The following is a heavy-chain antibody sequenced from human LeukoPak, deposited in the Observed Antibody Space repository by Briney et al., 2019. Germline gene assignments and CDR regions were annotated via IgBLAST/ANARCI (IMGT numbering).Heavy chain of an antibody. V-gene: IGHV3-74*03. CDR3: TRAYQQHLINWFDP. D-gene: IGHD6-13*01. J-gene: IGHJ5*02. Sequence: GGSLRLSCVASGFTFSNSWMHWVRQAPGKGLVWVACINSDGSSTTYADSVEGRFTISRDNAKNTLYLQMNSLRAEDTAEYYCTRAYQQHLINWFDPWGQGTLVTVSS. CDR2: INSDGSST. CDR1: GFTFSNSW.